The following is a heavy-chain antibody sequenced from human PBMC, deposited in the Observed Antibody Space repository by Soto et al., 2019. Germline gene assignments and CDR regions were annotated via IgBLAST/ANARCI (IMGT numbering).Heavy chain of an antibody. Sequence: EVQLLESGGGLVQPGGSLRLSCVASGFTFSRYVMSWVRQAPGKGLEWVSTININGESTYYADSVKGRFTVSRDNSKNSLYLQMNSLRAEDTAVYYCARVPDLNYCSRTSCLYYFDYWGQGALVTVSS. CDR3: ARVPDLNYCSRTSCLYYFDY. CDR2: ININGEST. V-gene: IGHV3-23*01. D-gene: IGHD2-2*01. CDR1: GFTFSRYV. J-gene: IGHJ4*02.